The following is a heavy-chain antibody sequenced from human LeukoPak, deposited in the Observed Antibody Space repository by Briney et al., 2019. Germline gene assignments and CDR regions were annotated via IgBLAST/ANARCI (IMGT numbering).Heavy chain of an antibody. Sequence: SETLSLTCTVSGGSISSYYWSWIRQPPGKGLEWVGYIYYSGSTNYNPSLKSLGTISVETTKNQFSLKLSSVTAADTAVYYCAREVGLYGGNWRGHYLAYWGQGPLVTVPS. CDR2: IYYSGST. J-gene: IGHJ4*02. V-gene: IGHV4-59*01. D-gene: IGHD4-23*01. CDR3: AREVGLYGGNWRGHYLAY. CDR1: GGSISSYY.